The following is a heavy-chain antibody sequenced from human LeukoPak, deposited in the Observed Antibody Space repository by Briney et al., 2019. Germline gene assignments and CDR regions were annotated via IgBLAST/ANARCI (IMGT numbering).Heavy chain of an antibody. CDR3: ARGVVPAATI. J-gene: IGHJ4*02. CDR2: INHSGST. CDR1: GGSFSGYY. D-gene: IGHD2-2*01. V-gene: IGHV4-34*01. Sequence: SETLSLTCAVYGGSFSGYYWSWIRQPPGKGLEWIGEINHSGSTNYNPSLKSRVTISVDTSKNQFSLKLSSVTAADTAVYYCARGVVPAATIWGQGTLVTVSS.